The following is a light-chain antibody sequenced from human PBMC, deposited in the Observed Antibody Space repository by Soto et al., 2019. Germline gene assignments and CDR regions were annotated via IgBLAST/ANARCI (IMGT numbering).Light chain of an antibody. V-gene: IGKV3-20*01. CDR3: QHYGHALWA. J-gene: IGKJ1*01. Sequence: EIVLTQSPATLSLSPGERATLSCRASQNVSRFLAWYQRRPGQAPRPLMSSASRRATGVPDRFSGSGSGTDFTLTISRLEPEDFAVYYCQHYGHALWAFGQGTKVDIK. CDR2: SAS. CDR1: QNVSRF.